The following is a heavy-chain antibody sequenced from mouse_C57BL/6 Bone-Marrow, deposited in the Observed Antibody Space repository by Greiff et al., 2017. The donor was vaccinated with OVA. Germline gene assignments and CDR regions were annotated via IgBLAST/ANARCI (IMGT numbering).Heavy chain of an antibody. CDR3: ARSRTKDY. D-gene: IGHD3-3*01. V-gene: IGHV1-56*01. CDR2: IFHGRGRT. CDR1: GYTFTSHW. Sequence: QVQLQQSGPELVRPGASVKISCKAPGYTFTSHWMRWVRQRPGQGLEGIGEIFHGRGRTYHNEKFKGKATLTVDTSSSTAYMQLSSLTSEDSAVYFCARSRTKDYWGQGTTLTVSS. J-gene: IGHJ2*01.